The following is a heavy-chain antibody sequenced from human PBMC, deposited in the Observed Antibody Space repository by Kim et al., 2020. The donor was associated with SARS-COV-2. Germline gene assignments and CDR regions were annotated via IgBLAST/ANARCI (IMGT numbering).Heavy chain of an antibody. D-gene: IGHD1-20*01. CDR2: ISSSGSTI. CDR3: ARGHQREYNWNYFDY. Sequence: GGSLRLSCAASGFTFSDYYMSWIRQAPGKGLEWVSYISSSGSTIYYADSVKGRFTISRDNAKNSLYLQMNSLRAEDTAVYYCARGHQREYNWNYFDYWGQGTLVTVSS. J-gene: IGHJ4*02. CDR1: GFTFSDYY. V-gene: IGHV3-11*01.